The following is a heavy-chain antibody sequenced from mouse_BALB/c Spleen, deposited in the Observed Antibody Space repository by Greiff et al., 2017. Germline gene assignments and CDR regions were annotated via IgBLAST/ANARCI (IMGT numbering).Heavy chain of an antibody. Sequence: VQLKESGPGLVKPSQSLSLTCSVTGYSITSGYYWNWIRQFPGNKLEWMGYISYDGSNNYNPSLKNRISITRDTSKNQFFLKLNSVTTEDTATYYCARGGYGNYVWFAYWGQGTLVTVSA. V-gene: IGHV3-6*02. J-gene: IGHJ3*01. CDR3: ARGGYGNYVWFAY. CDR1: GYSITSGYY. CDR2: ISYDGSN. D-gene: IGHD2-10*02.